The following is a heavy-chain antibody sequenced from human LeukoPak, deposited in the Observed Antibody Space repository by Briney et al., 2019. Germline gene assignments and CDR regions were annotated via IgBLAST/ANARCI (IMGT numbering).Heavy chain of an antibody. CDR3: ARQTGSGLFILP. CDR1: GVSISSSNSY. CDR2: IYYSGNT. J-gene: IGHJ4*02. V-gene: IGHV4-39*01. Sequence: SETLSLTCTVSGVSISSSNSYWGWIRQPPGKGLEWIGSIYYSGNTYYNASLKSQVSISIDTSKNQFSLRLTSATAADTAVYYCARQTGSGLFILPGGQGTLVTVSS. D-gene: IGHD3/OR15-3a*01.